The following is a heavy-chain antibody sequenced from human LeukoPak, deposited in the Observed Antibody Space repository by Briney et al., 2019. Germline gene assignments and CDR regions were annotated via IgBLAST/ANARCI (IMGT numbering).Heavy chain of an antibody. D-gene: IGHD5-24*01. CDR2: IYTSGNT. V-gene: IGHV4-61*02. Sequence: SETLSLTFTAAGGSITSGSHYWSWIRQPAGKGLEWNGRIYTSGNTNYNPSLKSRVTISLDTSKNQFSLELSSVTAADTAVYYCARGRDGNSIFDYWGQGTLVNVST. J-gene: IGHJ4*02. CDR1: GGSITSGSHY. CDR3: ARGRDGNSIFDY.